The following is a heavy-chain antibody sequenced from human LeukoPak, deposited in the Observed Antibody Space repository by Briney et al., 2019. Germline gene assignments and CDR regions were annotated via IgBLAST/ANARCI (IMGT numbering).Heavy chain of an antibody. CDR3: ARVSLLWFGESQRCFDP. CDR2: IYHSGST. D-gene: IGHD3-10*01. CDR1: GYSISSGYY. J-gene: IGHJ5*02. V-gene: IGHV4-38-2*01. Sequence: SETLSLTCAVSGYSISSGYYWGWIRPPPGKGLEWIGSIYHSGSTYYNPSLKSRVTISVDTSKNQFSLKLSSVTAADTAVYYCARVSLLWFGESQRCFDPWGQGTLVTVSS.